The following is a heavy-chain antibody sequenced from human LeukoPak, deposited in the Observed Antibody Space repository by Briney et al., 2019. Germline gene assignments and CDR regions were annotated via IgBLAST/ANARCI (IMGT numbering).Heavy chain of an antibody. CDR2: ISSSGGST. V-gene: IGHV3-23*01. CDR3: AKWRAPTNDYGHGLHI. D-gene: IGHD4-17*01. J-gene: IGHJ3*02. CDR1: GFTFSSYA. Sequence: GGSLRLSCAASGFTFSSYAMSWVRQAPGKGLEWLSTISSSGGSTYYADSVKGRFTISRDNSRNTLYLQMNSLRAEDTAVYHCAKWRAPTNDYGHGLHIWGQGTMVTVSS.